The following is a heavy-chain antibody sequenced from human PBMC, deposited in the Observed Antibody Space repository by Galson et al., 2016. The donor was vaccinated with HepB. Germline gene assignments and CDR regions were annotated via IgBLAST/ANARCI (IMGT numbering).Heavy chain of an antibody. CDR3: ARGEYYDFLSGYYGMDV. D-gene: IGHD3-3*01. CDR2: IYHSGST. J-gene: IGHJ6*02. Sequence: LRLSCAGSGFSYSDYSINWVRQPPGKGLEWIGYIYHSGSTYYNPSLKSRVTISVDRSKNQFSLKLSSVTAADTAVYYCARGEYYDFLSGYYGMDVWGQGTTVTVSS. V-gene: IGHV4-30-2*01. CDR1: GFSYSDYS.